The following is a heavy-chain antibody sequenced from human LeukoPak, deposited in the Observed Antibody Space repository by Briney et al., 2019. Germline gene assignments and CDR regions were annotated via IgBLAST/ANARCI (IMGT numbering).Heavy chain of an antibody. CDR2: ISWNSGSI. CDR1: GFTFDDYA. V-gene: IGHV3-9*01. J-gene: IGHJ4*02. Sequence: PGGPLRLSCAASGFTFDDYAMPWVRQAPGKGLEWVSGISWNSGSIGYADSVKGRFTISRDNAKNSLYLQMNSLRAEDTALYYCAKEGPESFDYWGQGTLVTVSS. CDR3: AKEGPESFDY. D-gene: IGHD1-14*01.